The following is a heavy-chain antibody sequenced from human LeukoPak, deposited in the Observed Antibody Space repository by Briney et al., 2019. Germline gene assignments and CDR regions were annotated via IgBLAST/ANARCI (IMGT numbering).Heavy chain of an antibody. V-gene: IGHV3-21*01. CDR1: GFTFSSYS. CDR2: ISSSSSYI. D-gene: IGHD4-23*01. CDR3: ARGSIGGNEGYFDY. J-gene: IGHJ4*02. Sequence: PGGSLRLSCAASGFTFSSYSMNWVRQAPGRGLEWVSSISSSSSYIYYADSVKGRFTISRDNAKNSLYLQMNSLRAEETAVYYCARGSIGGNEGYFDYWGQGTLVTVSS.